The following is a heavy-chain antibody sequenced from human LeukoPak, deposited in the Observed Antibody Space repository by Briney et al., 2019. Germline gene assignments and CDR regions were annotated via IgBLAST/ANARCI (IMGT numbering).Heavy chain of an antibody. CDR1: GGTFSSYA. J-gene: IGHJ6*02. Sequence: ASVTVSCKASGGTFSSYAISWVRQAPGQGLEWMGGIIPIFGTANYAQKFQGRVTITADESTSTAYMELSSLRSEDTAVYYCAGHYDSSGYYPYYYYGMDVWGQGITVTVSS. CDR2: IIPIFGTA. D-gene: IGHD3-22*01. CDR3: AGHYDSSGYYPYYYYGMDV. V-gene: IGHV1-69*13.